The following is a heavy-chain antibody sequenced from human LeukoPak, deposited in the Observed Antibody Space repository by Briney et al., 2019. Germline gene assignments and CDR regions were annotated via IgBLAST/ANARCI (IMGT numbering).Heavy chain of an antibody. CDR3: ARRVDILATNDY. CDR2: INPNSGGT. D-gene: IGHD5-12*01. V-gene: IGHV1-2*02. CDR1: GYTFTGYY. Sequence: ASVKVSCKASGYTFTGYYMHWVRQAPGQGLEWMGWINPNSGGTNYAQKFQGRVTMTRDTSISTAYMELSRLRSDDTAVYYCARRVDILATNDYWGQGALVTVSS. J-gene: IGHJ4*02.